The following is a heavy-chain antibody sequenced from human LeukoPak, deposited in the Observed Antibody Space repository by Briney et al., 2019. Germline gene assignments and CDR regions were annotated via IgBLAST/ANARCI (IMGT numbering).Heavy chain of an antibody. CDR2: INHSGST. J-gene: IGHJ5*02. V-gene: IGHV4-34*01. CDR1: GGSFSGYY. CDR3: ARGPTRRPWLRSNWFDP. Sequence: SETLSLTCAVYGGSFSGYYWSWIRQPPGKGLEWIGEINHSGSTNYNPSLKSRVTISVDTSKNQFSLKLSSVTAADTAVYYCARGPTRRPWLRSNWFDPWGQGTLVTVSS. D-gene: IGHD5-12*01.